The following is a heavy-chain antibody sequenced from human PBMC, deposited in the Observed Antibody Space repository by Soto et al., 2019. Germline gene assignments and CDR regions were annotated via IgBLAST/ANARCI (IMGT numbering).Heavy chain of an antibody. Sequence: GGSLRLSCAASGFTFDDYAMHWVRQAPGRGLEWVSGISWNSGSIGYADSVKGRFTISRDNAKNSLYLQMNSLRAEDTALYYCAKGIFGVNYGMDVWGQGTTVTVSS. D-gene: IGHD3-3*01. J-gene: IGHJ6*02. V-gene: IGHV3-9*01. CDR3: AKGIFGVNYGMDV. CDR1: GFTFDDYA. CDR2: ISWNSGSI.